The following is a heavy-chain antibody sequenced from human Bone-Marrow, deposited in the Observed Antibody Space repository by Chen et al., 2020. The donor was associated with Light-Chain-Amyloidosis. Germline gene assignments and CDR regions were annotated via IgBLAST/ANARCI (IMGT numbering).Heavy chain of an antibody. Sequence: EVQLEQSGPEGKKPGESLKISCKGSGYTFPNYWIGWVRQMPGKGLEWLGFIYPDDSDACYSPSFEGQVTISADKSITTAYLQWRSLKASDTAMYYCARRRDGYNFDYWGQGTLVTVSS. D-gene: IGHD5-12*01. CDR2: IYPDDSDA. CDR1: GYTFPNYW. V-gene: IGHV5-51*01. CDR3: ARRRDGYNFDY. J-gene: IGHJ4*02.